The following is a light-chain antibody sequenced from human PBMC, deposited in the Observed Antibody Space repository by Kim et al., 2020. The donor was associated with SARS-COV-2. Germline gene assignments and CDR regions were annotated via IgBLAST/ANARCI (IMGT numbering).Light chain of an antibody. CDR1: QSVSSSY. CDR3: QQYGSPTWT. Sequence: EIVLTQSPGTLSLSPGERATLSCRASQSVSSSYLAWYQQKPGQAPRLLIYGASSRATGIPDRFSGSGSGTDFTLTISRLEPEDFAVYYCQQYGSPTWTFGKGPRWISN. V-gene: IGKV3-20*01. CDR2: GAS. J-gene: IGKJ1*01.